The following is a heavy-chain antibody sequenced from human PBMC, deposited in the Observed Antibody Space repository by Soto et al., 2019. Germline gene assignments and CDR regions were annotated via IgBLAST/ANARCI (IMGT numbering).Heavy chain of an antibody. J-gene: IGHJ4*02. CDR1: GFTCSSYA. V-gene: IGHV3-23*01. CDR2: ISGSGGST. D-gene: IGHD6-13*01. Sequence: GGSLRLSWAASGFTCSSYAMSWVRQAPGKGLEWVSAISGSGGSTYYADSVKGRFTISRDNSKNTLYLQMNSLRAEDTAVYYCAKVAAAGYYFDYWGQGTLVTVSS. CDR3: AKVAAAGYYFDY.